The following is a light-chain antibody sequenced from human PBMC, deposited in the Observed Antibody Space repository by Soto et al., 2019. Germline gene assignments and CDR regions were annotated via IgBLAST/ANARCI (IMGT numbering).Light chain of an antibody. CDR2: EVN. Sequence: QPVLTQPASVSGSPGQSITISCTGTISNVGSYNLVSWYQQHPGKAPKLIIYEVNKRPSGVSNRFSGSKSGNTASLTISGLQTEDEADYYCYSYEGGRVFGGGTQLTVL. CDR1: ISNVGSYNL. J-gene: IGLJ3*02. V-gene: IGLV2-23*02. CDR3: YSYEGGRV.